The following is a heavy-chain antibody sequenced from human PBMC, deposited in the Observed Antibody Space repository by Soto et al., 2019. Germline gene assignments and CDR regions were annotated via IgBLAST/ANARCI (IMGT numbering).Heavy chain of an antibody. V-gene: IGHV1-46*01. Sequence: QVQLVQSGAEMKKSGASVKISCRTSGYTFISYAMYWVRQAPGQGLEWMGIMSTRDGTTIYAQNFQGRLTMTRDTSTSTVYMELSSLRFEDTAVYYCARGGGTLDYWGQGSLVTVSS. CDR3: ARGGGTLDY. J-gene: IGHJ4*02. CDR1: GYTFISYA. CDR2: MSTRDGTT.